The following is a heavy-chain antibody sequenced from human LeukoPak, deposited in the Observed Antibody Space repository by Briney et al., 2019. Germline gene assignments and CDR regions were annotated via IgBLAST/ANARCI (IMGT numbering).Heavy chain of an antibody. J-gene: IGHJ3*02. Sequence: ATVKASCKGSGYTFTGYYMHWVRQAPGQGLEWMGRINPNSGGTNYAQKFQGRVTMTRDTSISTAYMELSRLRSDDTAVYYCLYDSSGYYSPYAFDIWGQGTMVTVSS. D-gene: IGHD3-22*01. CDR2: INPNSGGT. CDR1: GYTFTGYY. CDR3: LYDSSGYYSPYAFDI. V-gene: IGHV1-2*06.